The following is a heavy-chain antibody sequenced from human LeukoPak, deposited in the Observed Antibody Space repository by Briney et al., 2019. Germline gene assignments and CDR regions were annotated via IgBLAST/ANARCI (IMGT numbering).Heavy chain of an antibody. V-gene: IGHV3-30*04. CDR2: LSSDGSNK. Sequence: GGSLRLSCAASGFAFSGSSMHWVRQAPGKGLEWLAVLSSDGSNKYYADSVKGRFTISRDNSKNTLYLQMNSLRTEDTAVYYCAKSGTAAAGQRGYFDFWGQGTLVTVSS. J-gene: IGHJ4*02. D-gene: IGHD6-13*01. CDR1: GFAFSGSS. CDR3: AKSGTAAAGQRGYFDF.